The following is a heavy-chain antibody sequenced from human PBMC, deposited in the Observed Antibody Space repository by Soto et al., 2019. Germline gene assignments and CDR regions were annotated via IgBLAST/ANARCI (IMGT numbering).Heavy chain of an antibody. CDR1: GFTFSNAW. Sequence: PGGSLRLSCAASGFTFSNAWMSWVRQAPGKGLEWVGRIKSKTDGGTTDYAAPVKGRFTISRDDSKNTLYLQMNSLKTEDTAVYYCTTSYCTNGVCSDYWGQGTLVTVSS. J-gene: IGHJ4*02. CDR3: TTSYCTNGVCSDY. D-gene: IGHD2-8*01. CDR2: IKSKTDGGTT. V-gene: IGHV3-15*01.